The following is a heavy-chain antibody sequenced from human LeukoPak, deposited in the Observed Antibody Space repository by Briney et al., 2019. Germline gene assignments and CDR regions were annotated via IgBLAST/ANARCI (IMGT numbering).Heavy chain of an antibody. CDR1: GYTFSTYA. J-gene: IGHJ4*02. CDR3: AIAWRGYYDSSDY. Sequence: APVKVSCKASGYTFSTYAMNWVRQAPGQGLEWMGWINTNSGNPTYAQGFAGRFVFSLDTSVSTAYLQICSLKAEDTAVYYCAIAWRGYYDSSDYWGQGTLDTVSS. CDR2: INTNSGNP. D-gene: IGHD3-22*01. V-gene: IGHV7-4-1*01.